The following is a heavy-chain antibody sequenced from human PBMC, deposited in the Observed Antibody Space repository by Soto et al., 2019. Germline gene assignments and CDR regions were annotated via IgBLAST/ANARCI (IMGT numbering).Heavy chain of an antibody. D-gene: IGHD3-10*01. CDR2: INPSGGST. J-gene: IGHJ4*02. CDR3: ARVGSMVRGVIIFLDY. Sequence: ASVKVSCKASGYTFTSYYMHWVRQAPGQGLEWMGIINPSGGSTSYAQKFQGRVTMTRDTSTSTVYMELSSLRSEDTAVYYCARVGSMVRGVIIFLDYWGQGTLVTVSS. CDR1: GYTFTSYY. V-gene: IGHV1-46*03.